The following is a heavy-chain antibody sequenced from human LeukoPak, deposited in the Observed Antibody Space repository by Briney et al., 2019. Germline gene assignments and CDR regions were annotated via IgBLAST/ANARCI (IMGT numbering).Heavy chain of an antibody. CDR3: AREAAAGSGWFDP. V-gene: IGHV1-8*01. Sequence: ASVKVSCKASGYTFTSYDINWVRQATGQGLEWMGWMNPNSGNTGYAQKFQGRVTITADESTSTAYMELSSLRSEDTAVYYCAREAAAGSGWFDPWGQGTLVAVSS. CDR1: GYTFTSYD. D-gene: IGHD6-13*01. J-gene: IGHJ5*02. CDR2: MNPNSGNT.